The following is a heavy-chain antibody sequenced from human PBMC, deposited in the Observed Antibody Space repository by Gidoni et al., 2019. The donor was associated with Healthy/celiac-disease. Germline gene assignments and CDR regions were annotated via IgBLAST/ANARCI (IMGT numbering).Heavy chain of an antibody. CDR1: GFTFSSYA. CDR3: AKGPVLPGGSDY. V-gene: IGHV3-23*01. CDR2: ISGRGGST. Sequence: EVQLLESGGGLVQPGGSLRLSCAASGFTFSSYAMSWVRQAPGKGLEWGSAISGRGGSTYYADSVKGRFTISRDNSKNTLYLQMNSLRAEDTAVYYCAKGPVLPGGSDYWGQGTLVTVSS. D-gene: IGHD7-27*01. J-gene: IGHJ4*02.